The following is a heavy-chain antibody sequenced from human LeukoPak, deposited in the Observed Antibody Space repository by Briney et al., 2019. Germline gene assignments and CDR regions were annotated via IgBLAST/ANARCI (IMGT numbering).Heavy chain of an antibody. V-gene: IGHV1-2*02. Sequence: ASVKVSCKASGYTFTGYYMHWVRQAPGQGLEWMGWINPNSGGTNYAQKFQGRVTMTRDTSISTAYMELSRLRSDDTAVYYCARGGSTGYSKSYNWFDPWGQGTLVTVSS. CDR1: GYTFTGYY. CDR2: INPNSGGT. D-gene: IGHD6-13*01. J-gene: IGHJ5*02. CDR3: ARGGSTGYSKSYNWFDP.